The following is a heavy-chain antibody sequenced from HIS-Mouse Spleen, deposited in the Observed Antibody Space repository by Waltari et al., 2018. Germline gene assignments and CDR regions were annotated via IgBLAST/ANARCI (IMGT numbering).Heavy chain of an antibody. Sequence: QVQLVESGGGVVQPGRSLRLSCAASGFTFSSYAMHWVRQAPGKGLEWVAVISYDGSNKYYADSVKGRFTISRDNSKNTLYLQMNSLRAEDTAVYYCARGGDIVVVTAMDVWGQGTTVTVSS. D-gene: IGHD2-21*02. CDR3: ARGGDIVVVTAMDV. V-gene: IGHV3-30*04. J-gene: IGHJ6*02. CDR2: ISYDGSNK. CDR1: GFTFSSYA.